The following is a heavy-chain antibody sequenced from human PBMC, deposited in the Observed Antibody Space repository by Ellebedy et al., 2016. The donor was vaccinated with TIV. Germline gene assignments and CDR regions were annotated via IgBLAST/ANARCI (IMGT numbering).Heavy chain of an antibody. CDR2: INAYNGNT. CDR1: GYSFTSYG. V-gene: IGHV1-18*04. J-gene: IGHJ1*01. D-gene: IGHD6-19*01. Sequence: AASVQVSCKASGYSFTSYGISWVRQVPGQGLEWMGWINAYNGNTNIAQKFQGRVTMTTDTSTSTAYMEVRRLRSDDTAVYYCAREIGAGPVVFQYWGQGTLVIVSS. CDR3: AREIGAGPVVFQY.